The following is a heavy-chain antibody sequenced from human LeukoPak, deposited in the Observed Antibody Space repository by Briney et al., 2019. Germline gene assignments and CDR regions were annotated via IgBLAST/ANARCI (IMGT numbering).Heavy chain of an antibody. Sequence: ASVKVSCKASGYTFTSFGISWVRRAPGEGLEWMGWINAGNGNTKYSQEFQGRVTITRDTSASTAYMELSSLRSEDMAVYYCARSKYYDFWSGYYTAFDYWGQGTLVTVSS. V-gene: IGHV1-3*03. J-gene: IGHJ4*02. CDR3: ARSKYYDFWSGYYTAFDY. D-gene: IGHD3-3*01. CDR1: GYTFTSFG. CDR2: INAGNGNT.